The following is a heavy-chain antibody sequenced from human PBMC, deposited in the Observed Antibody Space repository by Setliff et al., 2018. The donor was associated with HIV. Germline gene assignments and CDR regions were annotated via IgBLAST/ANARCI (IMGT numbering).Heavy chain of an antibody. V-gene: IGHV4-61*09. CDR1: GASINSQSDY. CDR2: IYASGYT. Sequence: LSLTCTVSGASINSQSDYWNWIRQPAGKELEWIGHIYASGYTYYKPSLESRVTISVDTSKSQFSLKLHSVTAADTAVYYCARAWGSMGYINTFDVWGQGSLVTSPQ. D-gene: IGHD3-16*01. CDR3: ARAWGSMGYINTFDV. J-gene: IGHJ4*02.